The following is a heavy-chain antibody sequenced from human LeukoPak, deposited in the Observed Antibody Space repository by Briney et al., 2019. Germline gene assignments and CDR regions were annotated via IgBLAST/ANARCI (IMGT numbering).Heavy chain of an antibody. CDR1: GFTFSSYS. V-gene: IGHV3-21*01. D-gene: IGHD6-13*01. CDR3: ARGYSSNLSLYYFDY. CDR2: ISSSSSYI. Sequence: GGSLRLSCAASGFTFSSYSMNWVRQAPGKGLEWVSSISSSSSYIYYADSVKGRFTISRDNAKNSLYLQMNSLRAEDTAVYYCARGYSSNLSLYYFDYWGQGTLVTVSS. J-gene: IGHJ4*02.